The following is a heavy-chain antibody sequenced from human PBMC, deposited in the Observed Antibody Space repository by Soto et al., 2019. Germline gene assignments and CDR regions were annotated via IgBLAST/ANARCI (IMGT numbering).Heavy chain of an antibody. D-gene: IGHD6-19*01. CDR3: ASPPASGWPGYDAFDI. CDR1: GFTFSSYA. J-gene: IGHJ3*02. Sequence: GGSLRLSCAASGFTFSSYAMSWVRQAPGKGLEWVSAISGSGGSTYYADSVKGRFTISRDNSKNTLYLQMNSLRAEDTAVYYCASPPASGWPGYDAFDIWGQGTMVTVSS. V-gene: IGHV3-23*01. CDR2: ISGSGGST.